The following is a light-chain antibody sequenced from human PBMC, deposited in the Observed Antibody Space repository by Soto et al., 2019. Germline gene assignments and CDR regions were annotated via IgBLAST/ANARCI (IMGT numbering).Light chain of an antibody. CDR1: QSVLYSSNNKNY. V-gene: IGKV4-1*01. CDR2: WAS. J-gene: IGKJ1*01. CDR3: QKYYSTPPT. Sequence: DIVMTQSPDSLAVSLGERATINCKSSQSVLYSSNNKNYLAWYQQKPGQPPKLLIYWASTRESGVPDRFSGSGSGTDFTLTISSLQAEDVAVYYCQKYYSTPPTCGQGTKVEIK.